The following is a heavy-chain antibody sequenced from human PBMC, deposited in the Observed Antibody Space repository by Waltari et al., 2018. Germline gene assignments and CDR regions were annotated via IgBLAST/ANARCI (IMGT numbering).Heavy chain of an antibody. J-gene: IGHJ5*02. CDR2: IYYSGST. V-gene: IGHV4-59*01. CDR1: GGSISSYY. Sequence: QVQLQESGPGLVKPSETLSLTCTVPGGSISSYYWSWIRQPPGKGLEWIGYIYYSGSTNYNPSLKSRVTISVDTSKNQFSLKLSSVTAADTAVYYCARGNTIFGYGFDPWGQGTLVTVSS. CDR3: ARGNTIFGYGFDP. D-gene: IGHD3-3*01.